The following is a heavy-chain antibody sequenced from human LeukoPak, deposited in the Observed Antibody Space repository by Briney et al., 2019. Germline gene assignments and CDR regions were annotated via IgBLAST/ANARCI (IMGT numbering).Heavy chain of an antibody. D-gene: IGHD3-3*01. V-gene: IGHV4-59*01. CDR1: GGSINDYY. CDR3: ASSTVPRSDWFDP. Sequence: SETLSLTCTVSGGSINDYYWSWIRQPPGKGLEWIGYIYDSGSTNYSPSLKSRVTISVDTSKNQFSLRLYSVTAADTAVYYCASSTVPRSDWFDPWGQGTLVTVSS. J-gene: IGHJ5*02. CDR2: IYDSGST.